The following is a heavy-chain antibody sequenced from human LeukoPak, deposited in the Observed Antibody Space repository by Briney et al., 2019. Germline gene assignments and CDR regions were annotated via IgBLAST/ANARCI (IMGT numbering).Heavy chain of an antibody. V-gene: IGHV3-30*04. CDR1: GFTFSGSA. Sequence: QPGGSLRLSCAASGFTFSGSAMHWVRQASGKGLEWVAAISYDGSNKYYADSVKGRFTISRDNSKNTLYLQMNSLRAEDTAVYYCARGQGNVLRFLEDSRGGDYYYYYMDVWGKGTTVTVSS. J-gene: IGHJ6*03. CDR3: ARGQGNVLRFLEDSRGGDYYYYYMDV. CDR2: ISYDGSNK. D-gene: IGHD3-3*01.